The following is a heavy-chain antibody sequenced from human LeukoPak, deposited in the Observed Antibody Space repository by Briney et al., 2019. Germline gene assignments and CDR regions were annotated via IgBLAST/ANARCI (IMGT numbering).Heavy chain of an antibody. V-gene: IGHV3-23*01. D-gene: IGHD2-21*02. CDR3: ACEDGDLVDY. Sequence: GGSLRLSCAASGFTFSSYAMSWVRQAPGKGLEWVSAIRGSGGDTYYADSVKGRFTISRDNSKNTLYLQMNSLRAEDAAVYYCACEDGDLVDYWGQGTLVTVSS. J-gene: IGHJ4*02. CDR1: GFTFSSYA. CDR2: IRGSGGDT.